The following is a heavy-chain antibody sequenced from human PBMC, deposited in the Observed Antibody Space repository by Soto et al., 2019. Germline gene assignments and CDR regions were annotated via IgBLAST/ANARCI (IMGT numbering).Heavy chain of an antibody. CDR1: GYSFTSYW. D-gene: IGHD6-6*01. CDR2: IYPGDSDT. J-gene: IGHJ3*02. Sequence: GESLKISCKGSGYSFTSYWIGWVRQMLGKGLEWMGIIYPGDSDTRYSPSFQGQVTISADKSISTAYLQWSSLKASDTAMYYCARPEAYSSSSGDAFDIWGQGTMVTVSS. V-gene: IGHV5-51*01. CDR3: ARPEAYSSSSGDAFDI.